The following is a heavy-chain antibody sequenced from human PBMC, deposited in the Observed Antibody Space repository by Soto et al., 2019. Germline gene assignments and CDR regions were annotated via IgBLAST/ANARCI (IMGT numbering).Heavy chain of an antibody. V-gene: IGHV3-23*01. CDR3: AKDLGYCSGGTCPEAY. J-gene: IGHJ4*02. CDR2: IGGSGSST. Sequence: GGSLRLSCAASGFTFSDYGMSWVRQAPGKGLEWVSAIGGSGSSTFYADSVKGRFTISRDNFKNTLYLEMNSLRADDTAVYYCAKDLGYCSGGTCPEAYWGQGTLVTVSS. D-gene: IGHD2-15*01. CDR1: GFTFSDYG.